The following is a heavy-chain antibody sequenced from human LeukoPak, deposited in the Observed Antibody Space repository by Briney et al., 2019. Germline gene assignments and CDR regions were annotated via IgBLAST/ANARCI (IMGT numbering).Heavy chain of an antibody. CDR1: GGSISSGSYY. Sequence: SQTLSLTCTVSGGSISSGSYYWSWIRQPAGKGLEWIGRIYTSGSTNYNPSLKSRDTISVDTSKNQFSLKLSSVTAADTAVYYCARDGRSITGTIWAYYFDYWGQGTLVTVSS. CDR3: ARDGRSITGTIWAYYFDY. CDR2: IYTSGST. V-gene: IGHV4-61*02. D-gene: IGHD1/OR15-1a*01. J-gene: IGHJ4*02.